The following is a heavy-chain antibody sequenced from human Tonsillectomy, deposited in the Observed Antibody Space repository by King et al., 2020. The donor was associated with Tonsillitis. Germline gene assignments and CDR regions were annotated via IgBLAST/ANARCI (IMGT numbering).Heavy chain of an antibody. D-gene: IGHD3-22*01. Sequence: VQLVESGQGVVQPGRSLRLSCAASGFTFSNYAMHWVRQAPGKGLEWVAIISYDGSNKYYADSVRGRFTISRDNSKNTLYVQMNSLRAEDTAVYHCARDQSPGDSNGYLDYWGQGTLVTVSS. CDR3: ARDQSPGDSNGYLDY. V-gene: IGHV3-30-3*01. J-gene: IGHJ4*02. CDR2: ISYDGSNK. CDR1: GFTFSNYA.